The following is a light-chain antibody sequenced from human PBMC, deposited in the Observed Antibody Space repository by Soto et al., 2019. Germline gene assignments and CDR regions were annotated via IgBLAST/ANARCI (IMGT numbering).Light chain of an antibody. V-gene: IGLV2-14*01. Sequence: LTQPASVSGSPGQSIAISCTGTSSDVGYYNYVSWYQQHPGKAPNVMIYDVNNRPSGVPDRFSGSKSGNTASLTISGLQAEDEADYYCSSYTSSSTYVFGTGTKVTV. CDR2: DVN. CDR3: SSYTSSSTYV. CDR1: SSDVGYYNY. J-gene: IGLJ1*01.